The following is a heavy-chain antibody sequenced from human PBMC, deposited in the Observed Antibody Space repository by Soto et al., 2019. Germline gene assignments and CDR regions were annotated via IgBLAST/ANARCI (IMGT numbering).Heavy chain of an antibody. D-gene: IGHD7-27*01. V-gene: IGHV4-4*02. Sequence: SETLSLTCTVSGDSMTRIVWWTWVRQPPGKGLEWIGEVFHTGNTNYNPSLKSRVTMSVDKSTNEFSLKVTSVTAADTAIYYCARKAWVRFDYWGQGALVTVSS. CDR3: ARKAWVRFDY. J-gene: IGHJ4*02. CDR1: GDSMTRIVW. CDR2: VFHTGNT.